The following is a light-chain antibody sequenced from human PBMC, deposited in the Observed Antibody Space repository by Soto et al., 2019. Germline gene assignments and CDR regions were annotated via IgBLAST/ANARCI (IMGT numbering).Light chain of an antibody. V-gene: IGKV3-20*01. Sequence: EIVLTQSPGTLSLSPEERATLSCRASQSVSRSYLAWYQHKPGQAPRLLIYGASSRATGIPDRFSGSGSGTDFTLTISRLEAEDFEVYYCQQYGSSRTFGQGTKVEIK. J-gene: IGKJ1*01. CDR2: GAS. CDR1: QSVSRSY. CDR3: QQYGSSRT.